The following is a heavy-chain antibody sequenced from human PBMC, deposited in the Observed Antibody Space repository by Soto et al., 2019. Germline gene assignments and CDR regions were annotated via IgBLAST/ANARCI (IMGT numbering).Heavy chain of an antibody. CDR2: IYHSGST. Sequence: SETLSLTCAVSGGSISSGGYSWSWIRQPPGKGLEWIGYIYHSGSTYYNPSLKSRVTISVDTSKNQFSLKLSSVTAADTAVYYCARHKGGYYSGVDVWGQGTTVTVSS. CDR1: GGSISSGGYS. CDR3: ARHKGGYYSGVDV. V-gene: IGHV4-30-2*03. J-gene: IGHJ6*02. D-gene: IGHD3-16*01.